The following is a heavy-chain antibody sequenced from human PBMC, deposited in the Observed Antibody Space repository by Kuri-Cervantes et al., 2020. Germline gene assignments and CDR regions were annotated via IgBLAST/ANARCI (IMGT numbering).Heavy chain of an antibody. Sequence: LSLTCAVYGGSFSDYFWIWIRQSPGKGLEWVSLIYSGGSTYYADSVKGRFTISRHNSKNTLYLQMNSLRAEDTAVYYCARVVRDGYSIEYFQHWGQGTLVTVSS. J-gene: IGHJ1*01. CDR3: ARVVRDGYSIEYFQH. CDR1: GGSFSDYF. V-gene: IGHV3-53*04. D-gene: IGHD5-24*01. CDR2: IYSGGST.